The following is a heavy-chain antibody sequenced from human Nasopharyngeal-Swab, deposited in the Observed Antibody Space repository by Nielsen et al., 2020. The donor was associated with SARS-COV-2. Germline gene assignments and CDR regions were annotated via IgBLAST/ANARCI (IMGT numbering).Heavy chain of an antibody. Sequence: ASVKVSCKASGYNFNNYAMHWVRQAPGQGLEWMGWISASSGNTNYAQNLRGRVTMTTDTSTNTAYMELRSLRLDDTAMYYCTRDDFNWYFDLWGRGTLVTVSS. V-gene: IGHV1-18*01. D-gene: IGHD3/OR15-3a*01. J-gene: IGHJ2*01. CDR2: ISASSGNT. CDR1: GYNFNNYA. CDR3: TRDDFNWYFDL.